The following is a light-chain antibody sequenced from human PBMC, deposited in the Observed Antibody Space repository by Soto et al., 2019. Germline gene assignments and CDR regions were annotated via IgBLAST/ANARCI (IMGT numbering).Light chain of an antibody. CDR3: QQANSFPIT. Sequence: DIPLTQSPASASASVGDRVTITCRASQDVGKWLAWYQQKPGKAPTLLIHGASSLQSGVPPRYSGSGYGTDFTLTISSLQPEDFATYYCQQANSFPITVGHGTRLEIK. CDR2: GAS. J-gene: IGKJ5*01. V-gene: IGKV1-12*01. CDR1: QDVGKW.